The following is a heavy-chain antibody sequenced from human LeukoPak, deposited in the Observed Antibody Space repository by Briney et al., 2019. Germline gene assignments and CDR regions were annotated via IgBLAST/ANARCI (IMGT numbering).Heavy chain of an antibody. CDR1: GGSISSSSYY. Sequence: SETLSLTCTVSGGSISSSSYYWGWIRQPPGKGLEWIGSIYYSGSTYYNPSLKSRVAISVDTSKNQFSLKLSSVTAADTAVYYCARVVVPNRYYYYYGMDVWGQGTTVTVSS. CDR2: IYYSGST. V-gene: IGHV4-39*07. CDR3: ARVVVPNRYYYYYGMDV. D-gene: IGHD2-2*01. J-gene: IGHJ6*02.